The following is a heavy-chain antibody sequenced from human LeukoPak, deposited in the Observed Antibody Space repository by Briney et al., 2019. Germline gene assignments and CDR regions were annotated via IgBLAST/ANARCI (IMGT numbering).Heavy chain of an antibody. D-gene: IGHD2-2*01. J-gene: IGHJ4*02. Sequence: GGSLRLSCAASGFTVISNYMNWVRQAPGKGLEWVSVIYSDDSTYYADSAKGRFSISTDNSNNTLYLQVNSLRAEDTAVYYCAQGYCSSTSCYLDYWGQGILVTVSS. CDR1: GFTVISNY. V-gene: IGHV3-66*01. CDR3: AQGYCSSTSCYLDY. CDR2: IYSDDST.